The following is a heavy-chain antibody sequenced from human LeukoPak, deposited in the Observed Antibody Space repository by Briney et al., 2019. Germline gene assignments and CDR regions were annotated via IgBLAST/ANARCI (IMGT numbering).Heavy chain of an antibody. V-gene: IGHV1-69*06. J-gene: IGHJ5*02. CDR3: ARTAVAFRNWFDP. Sequence: ASVKVSCKASGGTFSSYAISWVRQAPGQGLEWMGRIIPIFGTANYAQKFQGRVTMTEDTSTDTAYMELSSLRSEDTAVYYCARTAVAFRNWFDPWGQGTLVTVSS. D-gene: IGHD6-19*01. CDR2: IIPIFGTA. CDR1: GGTFSSYA.